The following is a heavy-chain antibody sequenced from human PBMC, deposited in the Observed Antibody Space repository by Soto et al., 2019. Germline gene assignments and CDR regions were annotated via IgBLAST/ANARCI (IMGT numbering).Heavy chain of an antibody. CDR3: AKDLYSSSWYERYYYYGMDV. V-gene: IGHV3-23*01. CDR2: ISGSGGST. J-gene: IGHJ6*02. Sequence: EVQLLESGGGLVQPGGSLRLSCAASGFTFSSYAMSWVRQAPGKGLEWVSAISGSGGSTYYADSVKGRFTISRDNSKNTLYLQMNSLRAEDTAVYYCAKDLYSSSWYERYYYYGMDVWGQGTTVTVSS. CDR1: GFTFSSYA. D-gene: IGHD6-13*01.